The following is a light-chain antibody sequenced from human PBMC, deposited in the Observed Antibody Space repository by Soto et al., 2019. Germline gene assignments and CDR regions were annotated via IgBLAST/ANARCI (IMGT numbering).Light chain of an antibody. CDR1: NSDVGGYIY. Sequence: QSVLTQPPSASGSPGQSVTISCTGTNSDVGGYIYVSWYRQHPGKAPELLIYEVSKRPSGVPDRFSGSKSGITASLTVSGLQADDEADYYCSSYSGSNNFGVFGTGTKVTVL. CDR3: SSYSGSNNFGV. J-gene: IGLJ1*01. CDR2: EVS. V-gene: IGLV2-8*01.